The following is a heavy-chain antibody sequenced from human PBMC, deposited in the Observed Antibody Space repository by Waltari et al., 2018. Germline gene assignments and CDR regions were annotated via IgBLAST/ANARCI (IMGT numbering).Heavy chain of an antibody. CDR1: GGSISNYY. Sequence: QVQLQESGPGLVKPSETLALMCTVSGGSISNYYWSWIRQPAGKVLEWIGRIYSGGNTNYNPSLKSRVIMSVHMAKNQFSLKLNSVTAADTAVYFCARGGWGDDAFNIWGQGTMVSVSS. J-gene: IGHJ3*02. CDR3: ARGGWGDDAFNI. D-gene: IGHD7-27*01. CDR2: IYSGGNT. V-gene: IGHV4-4*07.